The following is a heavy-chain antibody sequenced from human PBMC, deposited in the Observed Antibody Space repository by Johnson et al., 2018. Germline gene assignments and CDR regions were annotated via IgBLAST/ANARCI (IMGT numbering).Heavy chain of an antibody. Sequence: QVQLVQSGGSVVQPGRSLRLSCTASGFTFCSYGMHWVRQAPGKGLEWVASLSSDGSNKNYADSVKDRFTISRDNSKNSLFLQMNSLRAEDTAVYYCAKAGYYDSSGYYYYFQHWGQGTLVTVSS. D-gene: IGHD3-22*01. J-gene: IGHJ1*01. V-gene: IGHV3-30*18. CDR3: AKAGYYDSSGYYYYFQH. CDR2: LSSDGSNK. CDR1: GFTFCSYG.